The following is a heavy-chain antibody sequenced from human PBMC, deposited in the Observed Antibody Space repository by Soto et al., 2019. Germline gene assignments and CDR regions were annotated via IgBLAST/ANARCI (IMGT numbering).Heavy chain of an antibody. J-gene: IGHJ4*02. CDR2: ISYDGSNK. CDR3: AKDIFEGWELLLHFDY. D-gene: IGHD1-26*01. Sequence: GGSLRLSCAASGFTFSSYGMHWVRQAPGKGLEWVAVISYDGSNKYYADSVKGRFTISRDNSKNTLYLQMNSLRAEDTAVYYCAKDIFEGWELLLHFDYWGQGTLVTVSS. CDR1: GFTFSSYG. V-gene: IGHV3-30*18.